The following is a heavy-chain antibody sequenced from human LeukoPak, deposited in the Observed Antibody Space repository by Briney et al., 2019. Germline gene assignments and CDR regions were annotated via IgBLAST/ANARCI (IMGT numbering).Heavy chain of an antibody. V-gene: IGHV4-38-2*02. Sequence: PSETLSLTCTVSGYSISSGYYWGWIRQPPGKGLEWIGSIYHSGSTYYNPSLKSRVTISVDTSKNQFSLKLSSVTAADTAVYYCARHLGEYSSSWFDPWGQGTLVTVSS. CDR3: ARHLGEYSSSWFDP. D-gene: IGHD6-13*01. CDR2: IYHSGST. J-gene: IGHJ5*02. CDR1: GYSISSGYY.